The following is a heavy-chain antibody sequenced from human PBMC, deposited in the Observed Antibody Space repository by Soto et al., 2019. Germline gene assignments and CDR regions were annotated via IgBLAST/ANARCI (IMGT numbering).Heavy chain of an antibody. CDR3: ASDRRGYSYGSFDY. CDR2: INHSGST. CDR1: GGSFSGYY. D-gene: IGHD5-18*01. J-gene: IGHJ4*02. Sequence: QVQLQQWGAGLLKPSETLSLTCAVYGGSFSGYYWSWIRQPPGKGLEWIGEINHSGSTNYNPSLKSRVTISVDTSKNQFPLKLSSVTAADTAVYYCASDRRGYSYGSFDYWGQGTLVTVSS. V-gene: IGHV4-34*01.